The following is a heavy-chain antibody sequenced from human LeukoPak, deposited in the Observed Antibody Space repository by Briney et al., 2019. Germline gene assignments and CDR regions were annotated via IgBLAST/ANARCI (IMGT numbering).Heavy chain of an antibody. D-gene: IGHD2-15*01. V-gene: IGHV1-18*01. CDR3: ARVRVYCSGGSCQYNWFDP. J-gene: IGHJ5*02. CDR2: ISAYNGNT. CDR1: GYTFTSYG. Sequence: ASVKVSCKASGYTFTSYGISWVRQAPGQGLEWMGWISAYNGNTNYAQKLQGRVTMTTDTSTSTAYMELRSLRSDDTAVYYCARVRVYCSGGSCQYNWFDPWGQGTPVTVSS.